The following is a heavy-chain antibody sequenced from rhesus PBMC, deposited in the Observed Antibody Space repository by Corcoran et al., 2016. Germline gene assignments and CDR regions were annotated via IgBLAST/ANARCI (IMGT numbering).Heavy chain of an antibody. CDR1: GYTFTRYG. J-gene: IGHJ4*01. CDR3: ARRHSGSYYFPTEYFDY. Sequence: QVQLVQSGAEVKQPGASVKVSCKASGYTFTRYGMNWVRQAHGQRLEWLGWINTDTGNPTYSQGFKVRFSFSMETSRSTDYLQISSLKAEDTAVYYCARRHSGSYYFPTEYFDYWGQGVLVTVSS. CDR2: INTDTGNP. D-gene: IGHD3-16*01. V-gene: IGHV7-114*01.